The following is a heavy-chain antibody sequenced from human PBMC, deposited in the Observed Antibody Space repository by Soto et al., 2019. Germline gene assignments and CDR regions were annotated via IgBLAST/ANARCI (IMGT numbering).Heavy chain of an antibody. CDR2: ISSSGSTI. CDR1: GFTFSDYY. V-gene: IGHV3-11*01. D-gene: IGHD2-2*01. Sequence: QVQLVESGGGLVKPGGSLRLSCAASGFTFSDYYMSWIRQAPGKGLEWVSYISSSGSTIYYADSVKARFTISRDNAKNSLYLQMNSLRAEDTAVYYCAGAVPAAMPGYYYYYMDVWGKGTTVTVSS. CDR3: AGAVPAAMPGYYYYYMDV. J-gene: IGHJ6*03.